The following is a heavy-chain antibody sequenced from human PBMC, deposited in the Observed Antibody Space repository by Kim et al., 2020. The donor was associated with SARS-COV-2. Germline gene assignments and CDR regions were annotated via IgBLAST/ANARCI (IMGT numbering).Heavy chain of an antibody. CDR3: ALPGAADYYYGMDV. D-gene: IGHD2-15*01. J-gene: IGHJ6*02. Sequence: AQKFQDRVTMNRNTSISTAYMELSSLRAEDTAVYYCALPGAADYYYGMDVWGQGTTVTVSS. V-gene: IGHV1-8*01.